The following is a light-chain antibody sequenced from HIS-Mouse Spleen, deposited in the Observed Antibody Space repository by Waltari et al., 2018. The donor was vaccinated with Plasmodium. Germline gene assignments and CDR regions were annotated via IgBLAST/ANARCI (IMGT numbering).Light chain of an antibody. CDR3: YSAADNNLV. CDR1: VLAKKY. CDR2: KDS. V-gene: IGLV3-27*01. J-gene: IGLJ3*02. Sequence: SYELTQPSSVSVSPGQTARITCSGDVLAKKYARWFQQKPGQAPVLVNYKDSERPSGFPERFAGSSSGTTVTLTISGAQVEDEADYYCYSAADNNLVFGGGTKLTVL.